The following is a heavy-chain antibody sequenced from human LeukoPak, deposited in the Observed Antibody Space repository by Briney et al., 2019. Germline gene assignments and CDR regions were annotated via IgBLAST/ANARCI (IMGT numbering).Heavy chain of an antibody. Sequence: ASVKVSCKASGGTFSSYAISWVRQAPGQGLEWMGRIIPIFGTANYAQKFQGRVTITTDESTNTAYMELSSLRSEDTAVYYCARAPIAVAGNFDYWGRGTLVTVSS. CDR3: ARAPIAVAGNFDY. CDR2: IIPIFGTA. CDR1: GGTFSSYA. D-gene: IGHD6-19*01. V-gene: IGHV1-69*05. J-gene: IGHJ4*02.